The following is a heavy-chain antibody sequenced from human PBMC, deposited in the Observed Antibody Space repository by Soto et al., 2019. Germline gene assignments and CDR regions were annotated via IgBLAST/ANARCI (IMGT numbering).Heavy chain of an antibody. D-gene: IGHD7-27*01. CDR2: ISGSGGYI. J-gene: IGHJ3*01. CDR3: AKDTYINSLGRLDL. V-gene: IGHV3-23*01. CDR1: GFTFSTFA. Sequence: GGSLRLSCAASGFTFSTFAMYWVRQAPGKGLEWVSSISGSGGYIHYADSVKGRFAISRDNSKNTLSLQMNSLRAEDTAVYYCAKDTYINSLGRLDLWGQGTMVTVSS.